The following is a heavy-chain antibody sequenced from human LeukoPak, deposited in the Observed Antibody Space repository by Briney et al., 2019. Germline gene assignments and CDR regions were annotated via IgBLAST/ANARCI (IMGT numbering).Heavy chain of an antibody. CDR1: GFTFSTYA. J-gene: IGHJ4*02. CDR2: ITDSGGST. CDR3: TTSGNYFGDY. D-gene: IGHD1-26*01. Sequence: PGGSLRLSCAASGFTFSTYAMSWVRQAPGAGLDWVSSITDSGGSTYYADSVKGRFTISRDNSKNTLYLQMNNLRAEDTAVYYCTTSGNYFGDYWGQGTPVTVSS. V-gene: IGHV3-23*01.